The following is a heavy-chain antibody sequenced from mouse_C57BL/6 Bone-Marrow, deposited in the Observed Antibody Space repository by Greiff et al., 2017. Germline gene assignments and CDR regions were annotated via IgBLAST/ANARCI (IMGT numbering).Heavy chain of an antibody. CDR2: IDPETGGT. CDR1: GYTFTDYE. CDR3: TREEGGTTVVADY. D-gene: IGHD1-1*01. J-gene: IGHJ2*01. Sequence: QVQLQQSGAELVRPGASVTLSCKASGYTFTDYEMHWVKQTPVHGLEWIGAIDPETGGTAYNQKFKGKAILTADKSSSTAYMELLSLTSEDSAVYYCTREEGGTTVVADYWGQGTTLTVSS. V-gene: IGHV1-15*01.